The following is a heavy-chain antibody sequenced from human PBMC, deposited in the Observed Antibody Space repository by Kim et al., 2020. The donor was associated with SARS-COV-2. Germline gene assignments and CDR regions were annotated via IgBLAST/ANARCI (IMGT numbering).Heavy chain of an antibody. CDR2: FDPEDGET. V-gene: IGHV1-24*01. CDR1: GYTLTELS. CDR3: AIKGRWELLDAFDI. J-gene: IGHJ3*02. Sequence: ASVKVSCKVSGYTLTELSMHWVRQAPGKGLEWMGGFDPEDGETIYAQKFQGRVTMTEDTSTDTAYMELSSLRSEDTAVYYCAIKGRWELLDAFDIWGQGTMVTVSS. D-gene: IGHD1-26*01.